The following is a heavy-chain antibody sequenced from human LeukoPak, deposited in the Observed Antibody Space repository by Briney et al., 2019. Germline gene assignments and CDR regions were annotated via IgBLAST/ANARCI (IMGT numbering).Heavy chain of an antibody. D-gene: IGHD7-27*01. Sequence: PSETLSLTCTVSGGSISSGGYYWSWIRQPPGKGLEWIGYIYHSGSTYYNPSLKSRVTISLDTSKNQFSLNLSSVTAADTAVYYCARDRLSLGAFDIWGQGTMVTVSS. CDR3: ARDRLSLGAFDI. CDR1: GGSISSGGYY. V-gene: IGHV4-30-2*01. CDR2: IYHSGST. J-gene: IGHJ3*02.